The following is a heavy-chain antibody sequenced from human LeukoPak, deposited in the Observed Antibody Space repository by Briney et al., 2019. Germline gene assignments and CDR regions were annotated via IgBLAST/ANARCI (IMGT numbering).Heavy chain of an antibody. V-gene: IGHV3-30*18. Sequence: GGSLRLSCAASGFTFSSYGMHWVRQAPGKGLEWVAVISYDGSNKYYADSVKGRFTISRDNSKNTLYLQMNSLRAEDTAVYCCAKDGSGEDIVVVPAAMPGDYWGQGTLVTVSS. CDR1: GFTFSSYG. CDR2: ISYDGSNK. J-gene: IGHJ4*02. CDR3: AKDGSGEDIVVVPAAMPGDY. D-gene: IGHD2-2*01.